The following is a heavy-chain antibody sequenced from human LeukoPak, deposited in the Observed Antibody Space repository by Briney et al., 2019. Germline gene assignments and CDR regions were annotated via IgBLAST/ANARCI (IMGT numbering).Heavy chain of an antibody. D-gene: IGHD2/OR15-2a*01. CDR1: GFTFSTYW. J-gene: IGHJ5*02. CDR2: IKHDGSEE. Sequence: GGSLRLSCAASGFTFSTYWMSWVRQAPGKGLEWVANIKHDGSEEYYVDSVKGRFTISRDNAKNSLYLQMNSLRDEDTAVYYCARGTIVIPNWFDPWGQGTLVTASS. V-gene: IGHV3-7*01. CDR3: ARGTIVIPNWFDP.